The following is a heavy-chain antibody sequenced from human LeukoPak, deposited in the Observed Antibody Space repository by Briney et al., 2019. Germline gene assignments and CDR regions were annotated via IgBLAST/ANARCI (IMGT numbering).Heavy chain of an antibody. CDR2: IDYRGSN. J-gene: IGHJ4*02. CDR3: ARGYILLWFGALGPYYFDY. CDR1: GDSISNDDYY. D-gene: IGHD3-10*01. V-gene: IGHV4-30-4*01. Sequence: SETLSLTCTVSGDSISNDDYYWSWIRQPPGKGLDWIWYIDYRGSNYSHPSLKSRVTISVDTSKNQFSLKLSSVTAADTAVYYCARGYILLWFGALGPYYFDYWGQGTLVTVSS.